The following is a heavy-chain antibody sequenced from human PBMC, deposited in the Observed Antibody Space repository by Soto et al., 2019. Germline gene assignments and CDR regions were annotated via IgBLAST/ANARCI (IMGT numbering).Heavy chain of an antibody. Sequence: GGSLRLSCAASGFTFSTYGMHWVRQAPGKGLEWVAVMWYDGTNEKYADSVKGRFTISRDNSKSTLYLQMNSLRAEDTGVYYCARTDCSSSTCPSDLVGATTMDYWGQGTPVTVSS. V-gene: IGHV3-33*01. CDR2: MWYDGTNE. CDR3: ARTDCSSSTCPSDLVGATTMDY. J-gene: IGHJ4*02. CDR1: GFTFSTYG. D-gene: IGHD2-2*01.